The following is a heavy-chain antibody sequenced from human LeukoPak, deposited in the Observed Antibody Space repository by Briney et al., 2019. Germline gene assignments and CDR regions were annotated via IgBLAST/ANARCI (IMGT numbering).Heavy chain of an antibody. CDR2: IYYSGST. Sequence: SETLSLTCTVSGGSISSYYWGWIRQPPGKGLEWIGYIYYSGSTNYNPSLKSRVTISVDTSKNQFSLKLSSVTAADTAVYYCARSRADYDILTGRPYYYYMDVWGKGTTVTVSS. CDR1: GGSISSYY. J-gene: IGHJ6*03. CDR3: ARSRADYDILTGRPYYYYMDV. V-gene: IGHV4-59*01. D-gene: IGHD3-9*01.